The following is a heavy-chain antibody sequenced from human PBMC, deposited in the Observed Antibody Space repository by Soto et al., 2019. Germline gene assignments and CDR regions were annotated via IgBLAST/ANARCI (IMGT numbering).Heavy chain of an antibody. CDR1: GGSITGYY. CDR3: ARLGLTGPSVQYHHYGLDV. V-gene: IGHV4-59*03. J-gene: IGHJ6*02. D-gene: IGHD3-9*01. CDR2: IYHSGAT. Sequence: PSETLSLTSTVSGGSITGYYWSWIRQPPGKGLEFIGYIYHSGATEYTPSLKSRVTISVDKSENQFSLQMRSVSAADTAMYFCARLGLTGPSVQYHHYGLDVWGQVATVTVSS.